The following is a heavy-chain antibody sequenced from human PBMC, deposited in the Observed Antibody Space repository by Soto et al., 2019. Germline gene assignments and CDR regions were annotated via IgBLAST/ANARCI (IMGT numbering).Heavy chain of an antibody. CDR1: GGSISSSNW. J-gene: IGHJ6*02. CDR3: ARVSGSYYYGMDV. D-gene: IGHD1-26*01. CDR2: IYHSGST. V-gene: IGHV4-4*02. Sequence: QVQLQESGPGLVKPSGTLSLTCAVSGGSISSSNWWSWVRQPPGKGLEWIGEIYHSGSTNYNTSLQSRVTISVYKYQNQFSLKMSTVTAADTAVYYCARVSGSYYYGMDVWGQGTTVTVSS.